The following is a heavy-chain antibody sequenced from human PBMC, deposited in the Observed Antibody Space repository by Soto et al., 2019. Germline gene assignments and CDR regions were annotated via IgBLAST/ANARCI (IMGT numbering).Heavy chain of an antibody. Sequence: EVQLVESGGGLVQPGGSLRLSCAASGFTFSSYSMTWVRQAPGKGLEWVSYISSSSSTIYYADSVKGRFTISRDNAKNSLYLQMNSLRAEDTAVYYCARGYCSGGSCYPRDYYYMDVWGKGTTVTVSS. J-gene: IGHJ6*03. CDR1: GFTFSSYS. CDR2: ISSSSSTI. V-gene: IGHV3-48*01. CDR3: ARGYCSGGSCYPRDYYYMDV. D-gene: IGHD2-15*01.